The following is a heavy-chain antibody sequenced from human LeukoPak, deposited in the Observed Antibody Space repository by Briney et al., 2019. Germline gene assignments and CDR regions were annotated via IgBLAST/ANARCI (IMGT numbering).Heavy chain of an antibody. CDR2: ISYDGSNK. V-gene: IGHV3-30-3*02. D-gene: IGHD5-24*01. Sequence: GRSLRLSCAASGFTFSSYAMHWVRQAPGKGLEWVAVISYDGSNKYYADSVKGRFTISRDNSKNTLYLQMNSLRAEDTAVYYCAKDLGWLQSALDYWGQGTLVTVSS. CDR3: AKDLGWLQSALDY. CDR1: GFTFSSYA. J-gene: IGHJ4*02.